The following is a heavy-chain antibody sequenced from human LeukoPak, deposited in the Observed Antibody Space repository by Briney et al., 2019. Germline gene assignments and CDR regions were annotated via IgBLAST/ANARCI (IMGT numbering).Heavy chain of an antibody. V-gene: IGHV4-39*01. D-gene: IGHD6-13*01. J-gene: IGHJ4*02. CDR2: IYYSGST. Sequence: SETLSLTCTVSGGSISSSSYYWGWIRQPPGKGLEWIGSIYYSGSTYYNPPLKSRVTISVDTSKNQFSLKLSSVTAADTAVYYCTGAYSRRPPGYWGQGTLVTVSS. CDR3: TGAYSRRPPGY. CDR1: GGSISSSSYY.